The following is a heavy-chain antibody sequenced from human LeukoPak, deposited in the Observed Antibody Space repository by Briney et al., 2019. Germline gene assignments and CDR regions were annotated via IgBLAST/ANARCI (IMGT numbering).Heavy chain of an antibody. CDR3: AKDGMVRGVIITLDY. CDR2: IRYDGSNK. J-gene: IGHJ4*02. CDR1: GGSISSSSDY. V-gene: IGHV3-30*02. D-gene: IGHD3-10*01. Sequence: PSETLSLTCTVSGGSISSSSDYWGWIRQAPGKGLEWVAFIRYDGSNKYYADSVKGRFTISRDNSKNTLYLQMNSLRAEDTAVYYCAKDGMVRGVIITLDYWGQGTLVTVSS.